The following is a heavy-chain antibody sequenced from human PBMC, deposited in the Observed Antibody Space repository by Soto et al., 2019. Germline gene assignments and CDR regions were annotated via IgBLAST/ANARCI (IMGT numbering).Heavy chain of an antibody. CDR3: AKDRLAGGFDY. V-gene: IGHV3-23*01. D-gene: IGHD3-16*01. Sequence: GGSLRLSCAASGLTFRTYALTWVCQAPGKGLEWVSLVSATAGTTYYTDSVKGRFTISRDNSRNTVYLQMNSLRADDTAVYYCAKDRLAGGFDYWGQGTLVTVSS. CDR2: VSATAGTT. J-gene: IGHJ4*02. CDR1: GLTFRTYA.